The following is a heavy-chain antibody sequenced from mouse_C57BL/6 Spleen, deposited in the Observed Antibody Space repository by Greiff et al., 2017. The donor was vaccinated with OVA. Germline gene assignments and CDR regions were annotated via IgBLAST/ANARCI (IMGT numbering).Heavy chain of an antibody. CDR2: ISSGGDYI. D-gene: IGHD1-1*01. V-gene: IGHV5-9-1*02. CDR3: TRGYYGSNYAMDY. J-gene: IGHJ4*01. CDR1: GFTFSSYA. Sequence: EVKVVESGEGLVKPGGSLKLSCAASGFTFSSYAMSWVRQTPEKRLEWVAYISSGGDYIYYADTVKGRFTISRDNARNTLYLQMSSLKSEDTAMYYCTRGYYGSNYAMDYWGQGTSVTVSS.